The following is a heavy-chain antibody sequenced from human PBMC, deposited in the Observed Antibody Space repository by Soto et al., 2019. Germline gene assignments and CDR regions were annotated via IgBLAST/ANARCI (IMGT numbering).Heavy chain of an antibody. J-gene: IGHJ3*02. CDR3: ARDDYGSNSGAIDI. D-gene: IGHD4-17*01. CDR2: IYFSGST. Sequence: SETLSLTCTVSGGSISSYYWSWIRQPPGKGLEWIGHIYFSGSTSYNPSLKSRVTISINTSKNKFSLKLDSVTAADTAVYYCARDDYGSNSGAIDIWGQGAMVTVSS. V-gene: IGHV4-59*06. CDR1: GGSISSYY.